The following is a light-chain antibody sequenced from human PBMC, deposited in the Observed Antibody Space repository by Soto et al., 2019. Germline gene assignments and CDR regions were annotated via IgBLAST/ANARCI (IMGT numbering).Light chain of an antibody. V-gene: IGKV2-28*01. Sequence: DIVMTQSPLSLPVTPGEPASISCRSSQSPLHTDGYHYLDWYLQKPGQSPQLLIYLGSNRASGVPDRFSSSGSGRALTRQISRAAAEDVGVCYCTQSRQAPRTFGQGNKVAIQ. CDR1: QSPLHTDGYHY. CDR3: TQSRQAPRT. CDR2: LGS. J-gene: IGKJ1*01.